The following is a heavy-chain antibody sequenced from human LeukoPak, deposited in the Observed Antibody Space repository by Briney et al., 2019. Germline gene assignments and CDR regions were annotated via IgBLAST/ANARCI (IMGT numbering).Heavy chain of an antibody. CDR1: GFTFSSYS. V-gene: IGHV3-48*04. D-gene: IGHD1-26*01. CDR3: ARGRKSWGSGSYYPYFDY. J-gene: IGHJ4*02. Sequence: GGSLRLSCAASGFTFSSYSMNWVRQAPGKGLEWVSYISSSSSTIYYADSVKGRFTISRDNAENSLYLQMNSLRAEDTALYYCARGRKSWGSGSYYPYFDYWGQGTLVTVSS. CDR2: ISSSSSTI.